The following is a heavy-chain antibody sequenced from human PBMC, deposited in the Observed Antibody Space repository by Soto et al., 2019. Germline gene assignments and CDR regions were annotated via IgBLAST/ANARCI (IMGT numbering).Heavy chain of an antibody. V-gene: IGHV4-30-4*01. CDR3: ARRLGPRSRFDP. J-gene: IGHJ5*02. Sequence: QMQLQESGPGLVKPSETLSLTCTVSGGSINSDYWTWIRQPPGGGLEWIGYIYYSGSAHYNPSLRSRVVMSVDPSKKQFSLILTSVTVADTAVYYCARRLGPRSRFDPWGQGTLVTVSS. CDR1: GGSINSDY. D-gene: IGHD3-16*01. CDR2: IYYSGSA.